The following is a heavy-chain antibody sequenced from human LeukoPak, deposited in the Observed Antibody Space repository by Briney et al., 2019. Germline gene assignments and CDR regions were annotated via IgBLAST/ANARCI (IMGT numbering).Heavy chain of an antibody. CDR1: GFTFSSYS. J-gene: IGHJ4*02. D-gene: IGHD6-19*01. CDR2: ISSSSSYI. V-gene: IGHV3-21*01. Sequence: PGGSLRLSCAASGFTFSSYSMNWVRQAPGKGLEWVSSISSSSSYIYYADSVKGRFTISRDNAKTSLYLQMNSLRAEDTAVYYCARDGGVGRIAVAGTFHYWGQGTLVTVSS. CDR3: ARDGGVGRIAVAGTFHY.